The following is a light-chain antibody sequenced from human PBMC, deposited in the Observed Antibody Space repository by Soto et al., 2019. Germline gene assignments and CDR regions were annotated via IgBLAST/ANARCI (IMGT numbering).Light chain of an antibody. CDR3: QQRSNWPLT. Sequence: EIVLTQSPATLSLSPGERATLSCRASQSLSTYLAWYQQKPGQAPRLLIYNASNRATGIPARFSGSGSGTDFTLTISSLEPEDFAVYHCQQRSNWPLTFGGGTRVEI. CDR2: NAS. CDR1: QSLSTY. V-gene: IGKV3-11*01. J-gene: IGKJ4*01.